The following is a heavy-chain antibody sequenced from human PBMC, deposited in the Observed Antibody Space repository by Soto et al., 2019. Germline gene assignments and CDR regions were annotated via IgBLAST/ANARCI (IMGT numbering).Heavy chain of an antibody. D-gene: IGHD6-13*01. CDR2: ISAYNGNT. CDR1: GYTFTSYG. Sequence: QVQLVQSGAEVKKPGASVKVSCKASGYTFTSYGISWVRQAPGQGLEWMGWISAYNGNTNYAQKLQGRVTMTTDTSTSTAYMELKSLRSDDTAVYYCARDLALFIAAAGPQGDYWGQGTLVTVSS. CDR3: ARDLALFIAAAGPQGDY. J-gene: IGHJ4*02. V-gene: IGHV1-18*01.